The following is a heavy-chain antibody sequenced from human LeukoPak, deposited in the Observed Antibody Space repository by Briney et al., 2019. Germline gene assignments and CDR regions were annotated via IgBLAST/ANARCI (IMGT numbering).Heavy chain of an antibody. CDR3: KTDGGKKARPLFDL. CDR1: GFTLNNAW. Sequence: GGSLRLSCAASGFTLNNAWMGWVRQAPGKGLEWIGRIKSKTHGGTTDFAAPVKGRFTISKDDSKNTLYLLLNSLKSDDTAKYYCKTDGGKKARPLFDLGGQGILVTVS. D-gene: IGHD6-6*01. CDR2: IKSKTHGGTT. V-gene: IGHV3-15*01. J-gene: IGHJ4*02.